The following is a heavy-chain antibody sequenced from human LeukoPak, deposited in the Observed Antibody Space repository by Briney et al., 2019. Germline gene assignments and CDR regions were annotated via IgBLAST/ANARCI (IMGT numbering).Heavy chain of an antibody. CDR2: IRSKANSYAT. D-gene: IGHD1-26*01. Sequence: AGGSLRLSCAASGFTFSGSAMHWVRQASGKGLEWVGRIRSKANSYATAYAASVKGRFTISRDDSKNTAYLQMNSLKTEDTAVYYCTRHPYSGTYYAFDIWGQGTMVTASS. J-gene: IGHJ3*02. CDR3: TRHPYSGTYYAFDI. CDR1: GFTFSGSA. V-gene: IGHV3-73*01.